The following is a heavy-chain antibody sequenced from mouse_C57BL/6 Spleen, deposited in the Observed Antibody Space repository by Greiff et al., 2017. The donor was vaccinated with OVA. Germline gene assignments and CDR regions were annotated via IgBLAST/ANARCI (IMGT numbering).Heavy chain of an antibody. J-gene: IGHJ2*01. CDR2: INPSNGGT. D-gene: IGHD3-2*02. V-gene: IGHV1-53*01. Sequence: QVQLKQSGTELVKPGASVKLSCKASGYTFTSYWMHWVKQRPGQGLEWIGNINPSNGGTNYNEKFKSKATLTVDKSSSTAYMQLSSLTSEDSAVYYCARQLRLRGSYFDYWGQGTTLTVSS. CDR3: ARQLRLRGSYFDY. CDR1: GYTFTSYW.